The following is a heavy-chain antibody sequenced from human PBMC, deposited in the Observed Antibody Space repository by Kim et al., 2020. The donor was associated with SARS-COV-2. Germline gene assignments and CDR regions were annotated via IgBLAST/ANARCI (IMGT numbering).Heavy chain of an antibody. D-gene: IGHD1-26*01. CDR3: ARDGTHEGGGSAFDI. Sequence: GGSLRLSCAASGFTFSSYDMHWVRQATGKGLEWVSAIGTAGDTYYPGSVKGRFTISRENAKNSLYLQMNSLRAGDTAVYYCARDGTHEGGGSAFDIWGQGTMVTVSS. CDR1: GFTFSSYD. J-gene: IGHJ3*02. CDR2: IGTAGDT. V-gene: IGHV3-13*01.